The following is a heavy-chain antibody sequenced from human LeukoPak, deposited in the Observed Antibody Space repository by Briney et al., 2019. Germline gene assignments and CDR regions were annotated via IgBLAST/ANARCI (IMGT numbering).Heavy chain of an antibody. CDR1: GGSISSYY. Sequence: PSETLSLTCTVSGGSISSYYWSWIRQPPGKGLEWIGYIYYSGSTNYNPSLKSRVTIFVDTSKNQFSLKLSSVTAADTAVYYCAMLAYDFWSGPNWFDPWGQGTLVTVSS. CDR3: AMLAYDFWSGPNWFDP. CDR2: IYYSGST. D-gene: IGHD3-3*01. V-gene: IGHV4-59*08. J-gene: IGHJ5*02.